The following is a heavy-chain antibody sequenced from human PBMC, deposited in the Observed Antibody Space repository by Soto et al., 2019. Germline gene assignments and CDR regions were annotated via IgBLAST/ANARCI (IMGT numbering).Heavy chain of an antibody. V-gene: IGHV4-31*03. CDR3: ARGSMVAAILFDY. D-gene: IGHD2-15*01. J-gene: IGHJ4*02. Sequence: PSETLSLTCTVSGYSISSGGYYWSWIRQHPGKGLEWIGYIYYSGSTYYNPSLKSRVIISVDTSKNQFSLKLSSVTAADTAVYYCARGSMVAAILFDYWGQGTLVTVSS. CDR2: IYYSGST. CDR1: GYSISSGGYY.